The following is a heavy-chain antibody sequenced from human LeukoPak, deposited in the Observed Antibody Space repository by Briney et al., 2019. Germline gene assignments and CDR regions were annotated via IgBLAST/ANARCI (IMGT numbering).Heavy chain of an antibody. CDR3: ARGSWEVRFDF. CDR1: GGSFSGYY. Sequence: SETLSLTCAVYGGSFSGYYWSWIRQPPGKGLEWIGEINQSGSTNYNPSLKSRVTLSADTSKNQFSLKLSSVTAADTAVYYCARGSWEVRFDFWGQGPLVTVYS. D-gene: IGHD1-26*01. V-gene: IGHV4-34*01. J-gene: IGHJ4*02. CDR2: INQSGST.